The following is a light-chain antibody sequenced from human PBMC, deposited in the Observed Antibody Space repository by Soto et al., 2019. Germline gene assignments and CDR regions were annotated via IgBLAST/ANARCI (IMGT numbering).Light chain of an antibody. CDR3: CSYAGNYYV. V-gene: IGLV2-11*01. CDR1: SSDVGDYNY. Sequence: QSVLTQPRSVSGSPGQSVTISCTGTSSDVGDYNYVSWYQQHPGKAPKLMIYDVSKRPSGVPDRFSGSKSGNTASLTISGLQAEDEADYYCCSYAGNYYVFGTGTKVTVL. CDR2: DVS. J-gene: IGLJ1*01.